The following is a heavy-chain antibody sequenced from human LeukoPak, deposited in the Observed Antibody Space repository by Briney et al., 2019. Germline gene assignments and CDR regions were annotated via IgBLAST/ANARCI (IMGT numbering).Heavy chain of an antibody. CDR1: GLTVSSYH. Sequence: GGSLRLSCAASGLTVSSYHMSWVRQAPGKGLEWVANIKQDGSEKYYVDSVKGRFTISRDNAKNSLYLQMNSLRAEDTAVYYCARVVPPLYYFDYWGQGTLVTVSS. CDR2: IKQDGSEK. CDR3: ARVVPPLYYFDY. V-gene: IGHV3-7*01. D-gene: IGHD3-10*01. J-gene: IGHJ4*02.